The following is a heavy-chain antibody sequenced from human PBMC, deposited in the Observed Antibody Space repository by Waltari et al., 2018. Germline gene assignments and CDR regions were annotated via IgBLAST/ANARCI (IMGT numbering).Heavy chain of an antibody. D-gene: IGHD2-15*01. CDR3: YAHCSGGSCYSGDAFDI. V-gene: IGHV3-23*01. CDR1: GFTFSRYA. CDR2: ISGSGGSR. Sequence: EVQLLESGGGLVQPGGSLRLSCAASGFTFSRYAMSWVRQAPGKGLEWVSAISGSGGSRYYADCVKGRFTISRDNSKNTLYLQMNSLRAEDTAVYYCYAHCSGGSCYSGDAFDIWGQGTMVTVSS. J-gene: IGHJ3*02.